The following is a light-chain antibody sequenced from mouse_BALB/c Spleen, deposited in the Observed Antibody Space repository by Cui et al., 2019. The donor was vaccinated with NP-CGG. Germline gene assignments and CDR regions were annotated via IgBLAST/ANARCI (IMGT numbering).Light chain of an antibody. CDR3: ALWYSNHWV. Sequence: QAVVTQESALTTSPGETVTLTCRSSTGIVTTNNYANWVQEKPDHLFTGLIGGTHNRVPGVPARFSGSLIGDKAALTITGAQTEDEAIYFCALWYSNHWVFGGGTKLTVL. CDR2: GTH. CDR1: TGIVTTNNY. V-gene: IGLV1*01. J-gene: IGLJ1*01.